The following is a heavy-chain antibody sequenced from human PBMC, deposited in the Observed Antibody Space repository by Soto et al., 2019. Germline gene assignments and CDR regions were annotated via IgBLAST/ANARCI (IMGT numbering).Heavy chain of an antibody. Sequence: EVPLVESGGGVVRPGGSLRLSCAASGVTFDDFAMSWVRQAPGKGLEWVSGINWNGGSTGYADSVKGRFTISRDSAKNSLYLQMNSLRVEDTALYYCASSRRDSSGWYGTFDIWGQGTMVAVSS. CDR1: GVTFDDFA. CDR3: ASSRRDSSGWYGTFDI. CDR2: INWNGGST. D-gene: IGHD6-19*01. J-gene: IGHJ3*02. V-gene: IGHV3-20*04.